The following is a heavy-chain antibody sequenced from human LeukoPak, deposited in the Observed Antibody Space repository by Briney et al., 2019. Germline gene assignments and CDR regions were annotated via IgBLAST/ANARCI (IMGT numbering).Heavy chain of an antibody. D-gene: IGHD6-13*01. Sequence: SSETLSLTCTVSGGSISSRSYYWGWIRQPPGKGLEWIGSVYYSGSTYYNPSLKSRVTISVDTSKNQFSLMLSSVAAADTAVYYCARHDTSSWYVLDYWGQGTLVTVSS. CDR3: ARHDTSSWYVLDY. CDR2: VYYSGST. J-gene: IGHJ4*02. V-gene: IGHV4-39*01. CDR1: GGSISSRSYY.